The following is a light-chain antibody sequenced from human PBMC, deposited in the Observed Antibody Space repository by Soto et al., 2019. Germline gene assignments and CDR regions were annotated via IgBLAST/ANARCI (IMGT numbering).Light chain of an antibody. CDR2: GAS. CDR1: QSVTSD. V-gene: IGKV3-15*01. Sequence: DIEMTQSPATLSMSLGERATLSCRASQSVTSDLAWYHQKPGQAPRLLIYGASTRATGIPARFSGSGSGTEFTLTISSLQSEDFAVYYCLQYNNWLTFGGGTKVDI. J-gene: IGKJ4*01. CDR3: LQYNNWLT.